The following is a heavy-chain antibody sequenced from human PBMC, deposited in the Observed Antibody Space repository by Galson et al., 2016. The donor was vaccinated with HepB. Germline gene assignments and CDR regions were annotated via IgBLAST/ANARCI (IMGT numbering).Heavy chain of an antibody. D-gene: IGHD3-3*01. Sequence: SLRLSCAASGFTFSSYGMHWVRQAPGKGLEWVAVISHAYDGSKKYYADSVKGRFTISRDNSKNTLYLQMNSLRGEDTAVYYCAKDLAEYDYWRVGMEVWGQGIVVIVSS. CDR2: ISHAYDGSKK. CDR1: GFTFSSYG. CDR3: AKDLAEYDYWRVGMEV. V-gene: IGHV3-30*18. J-gene: IGHJ6*02.